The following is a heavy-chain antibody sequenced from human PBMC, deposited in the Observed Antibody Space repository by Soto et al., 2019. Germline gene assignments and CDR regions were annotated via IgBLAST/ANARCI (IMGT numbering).Heavy chain of an antibody. J-gene: IGHJ4*02. CDR2: IIPILDTT. D-gene: IGHD4-4*01. Sequence: QVQVVQSGAEVKKPGSSVRVSCKAFGGTSSSYAITWRRQAPGQGLEWMGGIIPILDTTDYAQKFQGRVTFTADESTSTAYMELSSLTSEDAAVYYCASGGTTVNRRFDFWGQGTLVTVSS. V-gene: IGHV1-69*01. CDR1: GGTSSSYA. CDR3: ASGGTTVNRRFDF.